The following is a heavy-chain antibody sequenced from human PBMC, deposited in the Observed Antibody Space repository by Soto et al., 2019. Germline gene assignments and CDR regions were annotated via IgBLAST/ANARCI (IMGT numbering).Heavy chain of an antibody. CDR2: IKQDGSEK. V-gene: IGHV3-7*01. Sequence: PGGSLRLSCAASGFTFSSYWMSWVRQAPGKGLEWVANIKQDGSEKYYVDSVKGRFTISRDNAKNSLYLQMNSLRAEDTAVYYCARDALRGEVIRFLEWFPGGPDYYYYGMDVWGQGTTVTVSS. CDR3: ARDALRGEVIRFLEWFPGGPDYYYYGMDV. D-gene: IGHD3-3*01. CDR1: GFTFSSYW. J-gene: IGHJ6*02.